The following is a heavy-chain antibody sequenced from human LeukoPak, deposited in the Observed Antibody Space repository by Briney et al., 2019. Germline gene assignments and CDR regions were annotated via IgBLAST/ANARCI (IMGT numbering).Heavy chain of an antibody. CDR1: GGSFSGYY. D-gene: IGHD3-10*01. J-gene: IGHJ6*04. CDR3: VRWVRGVRAYYYGMDV. CDR2: INHSGST. V-gene: IGHV4-34*01. Sequence: SETLSLTCAVYGGSFSGYYRSWIRQPPGKGLEWIGEINHSGSTNYNPSLKSRVTISVDTSKNQFSLKLSSVTAADTAVYYCVRWVRGVRAYYYGMDVWGKGTTVTVSS.